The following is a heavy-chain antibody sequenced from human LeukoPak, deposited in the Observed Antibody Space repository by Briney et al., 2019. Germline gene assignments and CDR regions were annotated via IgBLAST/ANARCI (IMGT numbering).Heavy chain of an antibody. V-gene: IGHV4-34*01. Sequence: SETLSLTCAVYGGSFSGYYWSWIRQPPGKRLEWIGEINHSGSTNYNPSLKSRVTVSVDTSKNQFSLKLRSVTAADTAVYYCARGEDNYYYGMDVWGKGTTVTVSS. CDR3: ARGEDNYYYGMDV. CDR2: INHSGST. J-gene: IGHJ6*04. CDR1: GGSFSGYY.